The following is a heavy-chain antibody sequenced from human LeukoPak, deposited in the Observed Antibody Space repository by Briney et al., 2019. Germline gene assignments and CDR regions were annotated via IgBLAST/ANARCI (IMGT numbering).Heavy chain of an antibody. J-gene: IGHJ6*03. Sequence: ASVKVSCKASGYTFTGYYMHWVRQAPGQGLEWMGWINPNSGGTNYAQKFQGRVTMTRDTSISTAYMELNRLRSDDMAVYYCARRSAVRAALGGYYYYYMDVWGKGTTVTVSS. D-gene: IGHD6-13*01. CDR3: ARRSAVRAALGGYYYYYMDV. CDR2: INPNSGGT. V-gene: IGHV1-2*02. CDR1: GYTFTGYY.